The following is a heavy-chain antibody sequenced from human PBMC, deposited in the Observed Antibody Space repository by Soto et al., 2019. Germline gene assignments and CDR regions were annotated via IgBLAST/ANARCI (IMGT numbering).Heavy chain of an antibody. CDR1: GFTFNDYA. CDR2: ISSDGHHQ. CDR3: SRGTYYPQSSGLHADY. D-gene: IGHD3-22*01. J-gene: IGHJ4*02. Sequence: GGSLRLSCATSGFTFNDYAMYWVRQAPGQGLEWVAMISSDGHHQFYVDNLRGRFTVSRDNSKNTLFLQMNSLRPEDTAVYYCSRGTYYPQSSGLHADYWGPGTVVTVSS. V-gene: IGHV3-30*03.